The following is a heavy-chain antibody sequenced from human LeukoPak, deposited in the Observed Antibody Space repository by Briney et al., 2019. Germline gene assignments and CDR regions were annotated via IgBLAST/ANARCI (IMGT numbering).Heavy chain of an antibody. Sequence: SETLSLTCTVSGGSISSYYWSWIRQTPGKGLEWIGYIYYSGSTNYNPSLKSRVTISVDTSKNQFSLKLSSVTAADTAVYYCARGGYGDYRMGDYWGQGTLVTVSS. D-gene: IGHD4-17*01. CDR1: GGSISSYY. V-gene: IGHV4-59*01. CDR2: IYYSGST. CDR3: ARGGYGDYRMGDY. J-gene: IGHJ4*02.